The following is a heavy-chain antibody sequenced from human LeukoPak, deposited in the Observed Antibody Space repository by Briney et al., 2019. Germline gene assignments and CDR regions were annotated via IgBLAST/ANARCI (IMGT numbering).Heavy chain of an antibody. V-gene: IGHV4-59*08. J-gene: IGHJ5*02. CDR2: IYYSGST. CDR1: GGSISSYY. Sequence: SETLSLTCTVSGGSISSYYWSWIRQPPGKGLEWIGYIYYSGSTNYNPSLKSRVTISVDTSKNQFSLKLSSVTAADTAVYYCARSTYYDFWSGYYLTGWFDPWGQGTLVTVSS. D-gene: IGHD3-3*01. CDR3: ARSTYYDFWSGYYLTGWFDP.